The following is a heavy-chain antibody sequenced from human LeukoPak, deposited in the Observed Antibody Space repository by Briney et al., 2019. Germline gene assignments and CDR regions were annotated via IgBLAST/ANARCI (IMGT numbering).Heavy chain of an antibody. CDR1: GGSISSSSYY. J-gene: IGHJ4*02. CDR3: ASSSGVVVVVAARWCYFDY. V-gene: IGHV4-39*01. D-gene: IGHD2-15*01. Sequence: SETLSLTCTVSGGSISSSSYYWGWIRQPPGKGLEWIGSIYYSGSTYYNPSLKSRVTISVDTSKNQFSLKLSSVTAADTAVYYCASSSGVVVVVAARWCYFDYWGQGTLVTVSS. CDR2: IYYSGST.